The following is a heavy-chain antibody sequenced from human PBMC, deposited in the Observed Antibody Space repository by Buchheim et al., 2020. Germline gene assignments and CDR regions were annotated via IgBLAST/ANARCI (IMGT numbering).Heavy chain of an antibody. Sequence: QVRLQPLGPGLLKPSETLALTCSVSGGTTGAYHWSWIRQPPGKGLEWIACVHETGTTNYSPSVKSRATVSLDTSNNQFSLHLKSVVAADTAVYYCARQVGSAVHYYGMDVWGPGTT. V-gene: IGHV4-59*01. CDR3: ARQVGSAVHYYGMDV. CDR2: VHETGTT. CDR1: GGTTGAYH. J-gene: IGHJ6*02. D-gene: IGHD3-10*01.